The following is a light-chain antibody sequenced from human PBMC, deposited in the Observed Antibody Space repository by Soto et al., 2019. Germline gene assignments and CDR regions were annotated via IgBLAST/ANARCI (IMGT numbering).Light chain of an antibody. CDR1: QSVRSY. CDR3: QQRSNWLT. Sequence: EIVLTQSPATLSLSPGERATLSCRASQSVRSYLACYQQKPGQAPRLLIYDASNGATGIPARFSGSGSGTDFTLTISSLEPADFAVYYCQQRSNWLTFGGGTKVESK. CDR2: DAS. V-gene: IGKV3-11*01. J-gene: IGKJ4*01.